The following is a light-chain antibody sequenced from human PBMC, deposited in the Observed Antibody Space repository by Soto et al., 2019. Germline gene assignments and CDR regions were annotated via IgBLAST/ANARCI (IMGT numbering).Light chain of an antibody. V-gene: IGKV3-15*01. CDR3: QDYSVWPLVS. J-gene: IGKJ4*01. CDR1: QSVGSN. CDR2: GAS. Sequence: EVVLTQSPATLSVSPGAGATLSCRASQSVGSNLAWYQQKPGQTPRVLIYGASTRAIAIPARFSGSGFGTEFTLTISSLQSEDFGGYYCQDYSVWPLVSFGGGTKVEIK.